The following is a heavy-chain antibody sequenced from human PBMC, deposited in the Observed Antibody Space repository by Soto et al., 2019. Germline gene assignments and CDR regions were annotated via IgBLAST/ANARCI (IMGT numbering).Heavy chain of an antibody. Sequence: PGGSLRLSCAASGLTFSKFNIHWVRQAPGKGLEWVAFILYDGSNTYYADSVKGRFTFSRDNSKNSLFLQMNSLRAEDTAIYYCARAGWTNYFDYWGQGTLVTVSS. J-gene: IGHJ4*02. CDR3: ARAGWTNYFDY. V-gene: IGHV3-30*02. CDR2: ILYDGSNT. CDR1: GLTFSKFN. D-gene: IGHD2-15*01.